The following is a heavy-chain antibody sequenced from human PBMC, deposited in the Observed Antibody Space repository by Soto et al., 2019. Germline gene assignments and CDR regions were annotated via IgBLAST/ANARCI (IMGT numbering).Heavy chain of an antibody. CDR1: GFIFSTYA. D-gene: IGHD3-22*01. J-gene: IGHJ3*02. CDR2: ISYDGRNK. Sequence: QVQLVESGGGVVQPGRSLRLSCEASGFIFSTYAMHWVRQAPGKGLEWVTFISYDGRNKNYADSVKDRFTISRDNSKNTLYLLMNSLRTEDTAVYYCAREYDSSGYGYDAFDIWGQGTMVTVSS. V-gene: IGHV3-30*04. CDR3: AREYDSSGYGYDAFDI.